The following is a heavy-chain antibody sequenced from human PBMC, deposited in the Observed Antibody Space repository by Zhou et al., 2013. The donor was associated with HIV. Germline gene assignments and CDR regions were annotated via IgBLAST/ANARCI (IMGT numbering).Heavy chain of an antibody. J-gene: IGHJ3*02. CDR3: ARGDRQYQLLYNAFDI. D-gene: IGHD2-2*02. CDR1: GGTFSSYA. CDR2: IIPIFGTA. Sequence: QVQLVQSGAEVKKPGSSVKVSCKASGGTFSSYAISWVRQAPGQGLEWMGGIIPIFGTANYAQKFQGRVTITTDESTSTAYMELSSLRSEDTAVYYCARGDRQYQLLYNAFDIWGQGTMVTVSS. V-gene: IGHV1-69*05.